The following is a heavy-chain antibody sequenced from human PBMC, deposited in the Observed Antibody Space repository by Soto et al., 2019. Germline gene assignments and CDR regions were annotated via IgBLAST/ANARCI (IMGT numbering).Heavy chain of an antibody. CDR3: ASSIGPAITMVRGVINY. D-gene: IGHD3-10*01. CDR1: GGSFSGYY. V-gene: IGHV4-34*01. CDR2: INHSGST. J-gene: IGHJ4*02. Sequence: PSETLSLTCAVYGGSFSGYYWIWIRQPPGKGLEWIGEINHSGSTNYNPSLKSRVTISVDTSKNQFSLKLSSVTAADTAVYYCASSIGPAITMVRGVINYWGQGTLVTVSS.